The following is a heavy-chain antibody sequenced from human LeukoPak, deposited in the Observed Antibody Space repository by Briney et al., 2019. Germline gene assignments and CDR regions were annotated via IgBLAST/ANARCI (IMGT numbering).Heavy chain of an antibody. J-gene: IGHJ4*02. V-gene: IGHV3-30*04. CDR2: ISYDGSNK. CDR3: ARDRSSWLRDY. Sequence: GGSLRLSCAAPGFTFSGYAMHWVRQAPGKGLEWVAVISYDGSNKYYADSVKGRFTISRDNSKNTLYLQMNSLRAEDTAVYYCARDRSSWLRDYWGQGTLVTVSS. CDR1: GFTFSGYA. D-gene: IGHD6-13*01.